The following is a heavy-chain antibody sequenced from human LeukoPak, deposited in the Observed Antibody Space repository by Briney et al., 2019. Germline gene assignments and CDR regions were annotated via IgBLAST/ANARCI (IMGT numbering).Heavy chain of an antibody. V-gene: IGHV1-8*01. CDR3: ARGRGKDWLDL. CDR2: INPKSGST. Sequence: ASVKVSCKASGYTLATYDLSWIRQARGQGLEWVGWINPKSGSTGYAQKFQGRVTMTRNTSIDTAFLDMSRLTYEDTALYFCARGRGKDWLDLWGQGTQVTVSS. D-gene: IGHD1-14*01. J-gene: IGHJ5*02. CDR1: GYTLATYD.